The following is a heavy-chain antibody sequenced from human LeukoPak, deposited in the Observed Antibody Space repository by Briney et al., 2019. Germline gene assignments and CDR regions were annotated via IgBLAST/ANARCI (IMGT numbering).Heavy chain of an antibody. CDR1: GHSISTGYY. CDR2: MSHNRGS. J-gene: IGHJ6*04. Sequence: SETLSLTCAVSGHSISTGYYWGWIRQPPGKGLEWIGSMSHNRGSYYNPSLKSRVTISMDTSKNQISLRLTSVTAADTAVYYCASYYASGVSAYDYYGMDVWGKGTTVTVSS. D-gene: IGHD3-10*01. CDR3: ASYYASGVSAYDYYGMDV. V-gene: IGHV4-38-2*01.